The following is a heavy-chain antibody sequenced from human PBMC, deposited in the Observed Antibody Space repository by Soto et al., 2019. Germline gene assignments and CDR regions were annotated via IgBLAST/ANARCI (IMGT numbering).Heavy chain of an antibody. J-gene: IGHJ4*02. CDR3: ARFRSRYCSGGSCYSSNY. Sequence: PSETLSLTCAVYGGSFSGYYWSWIRQTPGKGLEWIGEINHSGSTNYNPSLKSRVTISVDTSKNQFSLKLSSVTAADTAVYYCARFRSRYCSGGSCYSSNYWGQGTLVTVSS. V-gene: IGHV4-34*01. CDR1: GGSFSGYY. CDR2: INHSGST. D-gene: IGHD2-15*01.